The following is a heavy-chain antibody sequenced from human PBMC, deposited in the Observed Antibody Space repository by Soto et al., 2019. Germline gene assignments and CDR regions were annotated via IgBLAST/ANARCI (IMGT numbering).Heavy chain of an antibody. Sequence: QVQLQESGPRLVKPSQTLSLTCTISGGSVSSGGYYWSWIRQHPGKGLEWIGYIYYGGRTFYNPSLQSRVTISLHTSGDQFSRNLTSVTAADTAVYYCARQGVGYGDYVAYFDYWGQGTPVTVSS. CDR2: IYYGGRT. CDR3: ARQGVGYGDYVAYFDY. D-gene: IGHD4-17*01. CDR1: GGSVSSGGYY. V-gene: IGHV4-31*03. J-gene: IGHJ4*02.